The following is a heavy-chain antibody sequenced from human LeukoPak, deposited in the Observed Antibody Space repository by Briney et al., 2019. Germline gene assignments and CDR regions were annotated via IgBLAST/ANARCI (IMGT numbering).Heavy chain of an antibody. Sequence: GESLRLSCAVSGFPFSSYAMSWVRQAPGKGLEWVSGIWGSGGSTDYADSVKRRFTISRDNSKNTLYLQMNSLRAEHTAVYYCAKETYSSGCYYFEFWGEGALVTLSS. J-gene: IGHJ4*02. CDR1: GFPFSSYA. V-gene: IGHV3-23*01. CDR2: IWGSGGST. D-gene: IGHD6-19*01. CDR3: AKETYSSGCYYFEF.